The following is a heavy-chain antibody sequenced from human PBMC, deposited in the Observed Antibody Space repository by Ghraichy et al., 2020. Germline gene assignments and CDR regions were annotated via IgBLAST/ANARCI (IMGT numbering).Heavy chain of an antibody. V-gene: IGHV1-69*13. CDR2: IIPIFGTA. CDR3: ARKNYDSSGYYYGDY. J-gene: IGHJ4*02. Sequence: SVKVSCKASGGTFSSYAISWVRQAPGQGLEWMGGIIPIFGTANYAQKFQGRVTITADESTSTAYMELSSLRSEDTAVYYCARKNYDSSGYYYGDYWGQGTLVTVSS. CDR1: GGTFSSYA. D-gene: IGHD3-22*01.